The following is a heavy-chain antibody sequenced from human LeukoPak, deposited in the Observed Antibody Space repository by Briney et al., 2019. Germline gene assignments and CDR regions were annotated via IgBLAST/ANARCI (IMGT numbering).Heavy chain of an antibody. CDR1: GFTVSSNY. D-gene: IGHD6-19*01. CDR3: ARVSSGWYWDY. J-gene: IGHJ4*02. Sequence: GGSLRLSCAASGFTVSSNYMSWVRQAPGKGLEWVSVIYSGGSTYYADSVKGRFTISRANSKYTLYLQMNSLRAEDTAVYYCARVSSGWYWDYWGQGTLVTVSS. CDR2: IYSGGST. V-gene: IGHV3-66*01.